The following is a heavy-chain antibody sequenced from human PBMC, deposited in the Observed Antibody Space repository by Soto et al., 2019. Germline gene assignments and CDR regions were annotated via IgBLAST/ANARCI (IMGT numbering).Heavy chain of an antibody. D-gene: IGHD3-16*01. CDR3: AREQDDYVWDATDAFDI. Sequence: GGSLRLSCAASGFTCSSYWMSWVRQAPGKGLEWVANIKQDGSEKYYVDSVKGRFTISRDNAKNSLYLQMNSLRAEDTAVYYCAREQDDYVWDATDAFDIWGQGTMVTVS. J-gene: IGHJ3*02. V-gene: IGHV3-7*05. CDR1: GFTCSSYW. CDR2: IKQDGSEK.